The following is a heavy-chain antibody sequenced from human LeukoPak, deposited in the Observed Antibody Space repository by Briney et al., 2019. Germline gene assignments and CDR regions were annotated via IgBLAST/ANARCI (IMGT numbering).Heavy chain of an antibody. J-gene: IGHJ4*02. Sequence: GGSLRLSCAASGFTVSSNYMSWVRQAPGKGLEWVSVIYSGGSTYYADSVKGRFTISRDNSKNTLYLQMNSPRAEDTAVYYCARVGKGAAAGTDYWGQGTLVTVSS. CDR3: ARVGKGAAAGTDY. CDR2: IYSGGST. CDR1: GFTVSSNY. D-gene: IGHD6-13*01. V-gene: IGHV3-66*02.